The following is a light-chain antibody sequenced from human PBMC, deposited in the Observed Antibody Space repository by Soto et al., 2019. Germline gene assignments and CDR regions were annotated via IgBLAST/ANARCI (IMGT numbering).Light chain of an antibody. J-gene: IGLJ1*01. V-gene: IGLV2-23*01. CDR1: SNDVGTYNL. CDR3: SSYAGSTTYA. CDR2: EGF. Sequence: QSALTQPASVSGSPGQSITLSCTGTSNDVGTYNLVSWYQQHPGKAPKLIIFEGFKRPSGVSNRFSGSKSGNTASLTISGLQAEDEADYYCSSYAGSTTYAFGNGTKVTVL.